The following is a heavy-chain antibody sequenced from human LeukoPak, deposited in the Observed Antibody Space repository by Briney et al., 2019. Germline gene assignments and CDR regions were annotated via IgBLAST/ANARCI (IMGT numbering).Heavy chain of an antibody. D-gene: IGHD6-19*01. CDR2: IYYSGST. J-gene: IGHJ6*03. Sequence: PSETLSLTCTVSGGSISSYYWSWIRQPPGKGLEWIGYIYYSGSTNYNPSLKSRVTISVDTSKNQFSLKLSSVTAADTAVYYCAREAGARRRDDPSGYYYYMDVWGKGTTVTVSS. CDR3: AREAGARRRDDPSGYYYYMDV. V-gene: IGHV4-59*01. CDR1: GGSISSYY.